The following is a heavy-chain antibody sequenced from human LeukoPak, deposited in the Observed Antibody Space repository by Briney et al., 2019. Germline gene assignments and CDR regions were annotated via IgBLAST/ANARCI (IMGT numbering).Heavy chain of an antibody. CDR3: AKDRSVVVPAASGY. J-gene: IGHJ4*02. V-gene: IGHV3-23*01. CDR1: GFTFSSYA. Sequence: PGGSLRLSCAASGFTFSSYAMSWVRQAPGKGLEWVSAISGSGGSTYYADSVKGRFTISRDSSKNTLYLQMNSLRAEDTAVYYCAKDRSVVVPAASGYWGQGTLVTVSS. CDR2: ISGSGGST. D-gene: IGHD2-2*01.